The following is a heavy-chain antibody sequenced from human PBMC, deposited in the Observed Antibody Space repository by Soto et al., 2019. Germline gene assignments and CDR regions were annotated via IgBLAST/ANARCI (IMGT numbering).Heavy chain of an antibody. D-gene: IGHD3-9*01. J-gene: IGHJ4*02. V-gene: IGHV4-59*01. Sequence: PSETLSLTCTVSGASISGYHWSWIRQFPGKGLECLGYISYSGATNYNPSLKNRVTISVDASKSQFYLKLRSVTAADTAVYYCARGMAEEQIFYYFDYWGQGALVTVSS. CDR3: ARGMAEEQIFYYFDY. CDR2: ISYSGAT. CDR1: GASISGYH.